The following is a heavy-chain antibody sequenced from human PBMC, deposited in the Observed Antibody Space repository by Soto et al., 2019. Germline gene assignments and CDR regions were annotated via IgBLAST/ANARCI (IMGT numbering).Heavy chain of an antibody. CDR2: ISAYNGNT. Sequence: QVQMVQSGAEVKKPGASVKVSCKASNYNFTSYAISWVRQAPGQGLEWMGWISAYNGNTNYAQKFKDRVTMTRDTSTSTAYMELRSLRSDDTAVYYCARCILGGTGWVDPWGQGTLVTVSS. CDR1: NYNFTSYA. V-gene: IGHV1-18*01. CDR3: ARCILGGTGWVDP. J-gene: IGHJ5*02. D-gene: IGHD1-26*01.